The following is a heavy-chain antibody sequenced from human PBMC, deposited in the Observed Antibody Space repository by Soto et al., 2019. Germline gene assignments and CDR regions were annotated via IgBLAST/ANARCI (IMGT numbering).Heavy chain of an antibody. CDR3: ARALWFGGSLHYGMDV. J-gene: IGHJ6*02. CDR2: IIPIFGPP. Sequence: QVQLVQSGAEVKKPGSSVKVSCKASGGTFSSYAIHWVRQAPGQGLEWMGGIIPIFGPPTYAQKFQGRVTITADESTSTVYTELIRLICEDTAVYFCARALWFGGSLHYGMDVWGQGTSVTVSS. V-gene: IGHV1-69*01. CDR1: GGTFSSYA. D-gene: IGHD3-10*01.